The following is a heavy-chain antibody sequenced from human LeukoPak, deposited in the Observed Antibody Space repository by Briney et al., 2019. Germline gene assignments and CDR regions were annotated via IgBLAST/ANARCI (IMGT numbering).Heavy chain of an antibody. Sequence: PSETLSLTCAVYGGSFSGYYWSWIRQPPGKGLEWIGEINHSGSTNYNPSLKSRVTISVDTSKNQFSLRLSSVTAADTAVYYCARERLGVPAAPGEIGLTMIVVDEGGAFDIWGQGTMVTVSS. V-gene: IGHV4-34*01. J-gene: IGHJ3*02. D-gene: IGHD3-22*01. CDR2: INHSGST. CDR3: ARERLGVPAAPGEIGLTMIVVDEGGAFDI. CDR1: GGSFSGYY.